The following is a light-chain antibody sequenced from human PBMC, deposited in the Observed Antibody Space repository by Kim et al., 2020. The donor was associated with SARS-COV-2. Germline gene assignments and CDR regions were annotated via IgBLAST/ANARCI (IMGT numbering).Light chain of an antibody. V-gene: IGKV3-15*01. J-gene: IGKJ1*01. CDR1: QTVSVD. CDR3: QQYHYWPRGT. CDR2: AAT. Sequence: SPGQRGILPCRASQTVSVDLASYPQTPGQAPRLLIFAATARATGIPGRFSGSGSGTEFTLTISRLQSEDFALYYCQQYHYWPRGTFGQGTKMDIK.